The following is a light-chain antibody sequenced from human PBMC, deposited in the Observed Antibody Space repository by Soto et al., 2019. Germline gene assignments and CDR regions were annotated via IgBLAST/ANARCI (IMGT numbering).Light chain of an antibody. V-gene: IGLV3-9*01. CDR1: NIGSKN. CDR3: QVWDSSTVV. Sequence: SYELTQPLSVSVALGQTARITCGGNNIGSKNVHWYQQKPGQDPVLVIYRDSKRPSGIPERFSGSNSGNTATLTISRAQAGDEADYYCQVWDSSTVVFGGGTKLTVL. J-gene: IGLJ2*01. CDR2: RDS.